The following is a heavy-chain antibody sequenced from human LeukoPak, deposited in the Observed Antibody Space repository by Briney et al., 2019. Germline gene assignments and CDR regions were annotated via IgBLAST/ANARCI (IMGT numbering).Heavy chain of an antibody. CDR3: ARDISWREDSRGSFDY. V-gene: IGHV1-2*02. D-gene: IGHD3-22*01. J-gene: IGHJ4*02. Sequence: ASVKVSCKASGYTFTGYYIHWLRQAPGQGLEWMGWITPNSGDTNYALKFQGRVTMTRDTSISTAYMELSRLRSDDTALYYCARDISWREDSRGSFDYWGQGTLVTVSS. CDR2: ITPNSGDT. CDR1: GYTFTGYY.